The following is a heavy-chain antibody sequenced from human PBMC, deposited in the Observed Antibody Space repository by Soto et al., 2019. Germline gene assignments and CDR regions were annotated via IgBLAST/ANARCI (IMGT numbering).Heavy chain of an antibody. D-gene: IGHD4-17*01. V-gene: IGHV2-26*03. CDR3: ARMNADSGSQYYAMDV. CDR2: FFSDAER. CDR1: GFSLSNGRMG. J-gene: IGHJ6*02. Sequence: QVTLKESGPVLVKPTETLTLTCTISGFSLSNGRMGVSWIRQPPGRALEWLAHFFSDAERSYSTSMQSRLTMSQDTSGTQVVLTMTNMDPQDTGTYFCARMNADSGSQYYAMDVWGPGTPVTVSS.